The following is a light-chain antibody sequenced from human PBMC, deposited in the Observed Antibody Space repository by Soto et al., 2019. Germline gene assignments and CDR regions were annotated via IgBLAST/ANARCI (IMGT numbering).Light chain of an antibody. V-gene: IGLV2-14*01. CDR2: EVS. CDR1: SSDIGGYDY. J-gene: IGLJ1*01. CDR3: TTYTSSSTNYV. Sequence: QSALTQPASVSGSPGQSITISCTGTSSDIGGYDYVSWYQQHPGKAPKLMIYEVSNRPSGVSNRFSGSTSGNTASLTISGLQASAEADYYSTTYTSSSTNYVFGTGTKLTVL.